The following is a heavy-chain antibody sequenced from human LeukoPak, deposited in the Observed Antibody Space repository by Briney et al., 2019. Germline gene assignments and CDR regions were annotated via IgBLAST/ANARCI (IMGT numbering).Heavy chain of an antibody. CDR2: IKQDGSEK. D-gene: IGHD6-13*01. Sequence: PGGSLRLSCAAPGFTFSSYWMSWVRQAPGKGLEWVANIKQDGSEKYYVDSVKGRFTISRDNAKNSLYLQMNSLRAEDTAVYYCARSGKYSSSWDFDYWGQGTLVTVSS. V-gene: IGHV3-7*01. CDR3: ARSGKYSSSWDFDY. J-gene: IGHJ4*02. CDR1: GFTFSSYW.